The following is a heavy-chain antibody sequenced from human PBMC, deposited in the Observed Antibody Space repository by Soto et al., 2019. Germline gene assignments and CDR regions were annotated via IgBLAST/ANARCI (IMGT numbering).Heavy chain of an antibody. J-gene: IGHJ3*02. CDR3: ARDAVGVVGATLWEDAFDI. CDR2: IWYDGSNK. Sequence: QVQLVESGGGVVQPGRSLRLSCAASGFTFSSYGMHWVRQAPGKGLEWVAFIWYDGSNKYYADSVKGRFTISRDNSKNTLYLQMNSLRAEDTAVYYCARDAVGVVGATLWEDAFDIWGQGTMVTVSS. CDR1: GFTFSSYG. D-gene: IGHD1-26*01. V-gene: IGHV3-33*01.